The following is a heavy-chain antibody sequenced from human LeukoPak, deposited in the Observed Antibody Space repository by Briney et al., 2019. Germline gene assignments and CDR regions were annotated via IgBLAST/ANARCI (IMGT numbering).Heavy chain of an antibody. J-gene: IGHJ4*02. D-gene: IGHD5-12*01. Sequence: PSETLSLTCSVSGASVSNHYCTWIRQPPGKRLEWIGYAYYSGSTNYNASLKSRVTISVDTSKNQFSLRLNSVTAADTAVCYCAISYGGYVLDSWGQGTLVIVSS. CDR1: GASVSNHY. CDR2: AYYSGST. CDR3: AISYGGYVLDS. V-gene: IGHV4-59*02.